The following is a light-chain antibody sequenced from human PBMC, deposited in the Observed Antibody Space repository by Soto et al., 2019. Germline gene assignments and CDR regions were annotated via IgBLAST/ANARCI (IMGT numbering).Light chain of an antibody. CDR1: QSILSSSNNKNY. CDR2: WSS. J-gene: IGKJ4*01. CDR3: QQYYGTPIT. Sequence: DIVMTQSPDSLAVSLGERATINCKSSQSILSSSNNKNYLGWYQKKPGQPPKLLIYWSSTRESGVPDRLSGSGSGTDFTLSISRLQAEDVAVYYCQQYYGTPITFGGGTKVEIK. V-gene: IGKV4-1*01.